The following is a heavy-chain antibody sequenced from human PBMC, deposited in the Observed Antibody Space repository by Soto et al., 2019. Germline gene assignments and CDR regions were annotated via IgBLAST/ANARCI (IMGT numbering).Heavy chain of an antibody. J-gene: IGHJ4*02. CDR2: IWYDGSNK. V-gene: IGHV3-33*01. CDR3: ARDLIAVAGPFDY. Sequence: QVQLVESGGGVVQPGRSLRLSCAASGFTFSSYGMHWVRQAPGKGLEWVAVIWYDGSNKYYADSVKGRFTISRDNSKNTLYLQMNSLRAEDTAVYYCARDLIAVAGPFDYWGQGTLVTFSS. CDR1: GFTFSSYG. D-gene: IGHD6-19*01.